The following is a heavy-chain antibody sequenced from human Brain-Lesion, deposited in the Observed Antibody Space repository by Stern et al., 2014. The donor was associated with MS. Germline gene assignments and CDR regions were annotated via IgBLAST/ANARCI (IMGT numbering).Heavy chain of an antibody. D-gene: IGHD2-2*01. J-gene: IGHJ4*02. CDR3: ARAVRNQLLSEY. CDR1: GYTFSSYD. V-gene: IGHV1-8*01. CDR2: MNPYSGNT. Sequence: QLVQSGAEVKKPGASVKVSCKASGYTFSSYDITWVRQASGHGLEWLGWMNPYSGNTGYAQEFKGRVSMTSDPSISTVYMELTSLTSDDTAVYFCARAVRNQLLSEYWGQGTLVTVSS.